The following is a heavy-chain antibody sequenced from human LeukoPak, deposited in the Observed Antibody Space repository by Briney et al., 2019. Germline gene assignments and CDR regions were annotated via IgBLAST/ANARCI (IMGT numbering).Heavy chain of an antibody. D-gene: IGHD4-17*01. CDR2: MNPNSGNT. CDR3: ARGLGGPTVTTQIIDLIYYYYYMDV. CDR1: GYTFTSYD. V-gene: IGHV1-8*01. Sequence: ASVKVSCKASGYTFTSYDINWVRQATGQGLEWMGWMNPNSGNTGYAQKFQGRVTMTRNTSISTAYMELSSLRSEDTAVYYCARGLGGPTVTTQIIDLIYYYYYMDVWGKGTTVTVSS. J-gene: IGHJ6*03.